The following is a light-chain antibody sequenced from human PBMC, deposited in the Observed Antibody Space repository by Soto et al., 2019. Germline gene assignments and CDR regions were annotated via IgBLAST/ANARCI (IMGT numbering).Light chain of an antibody. CDR2: AAS. V-gene: IGKV1-39*01. CDR3: QESYSTPYT. J-gene: IGKJ2*01. CDR1: QSISTY. Sequence: DIQITQSPSSLSSSLGDRVTITCLSSQSISTYLNWYQQKPGKAPKLLIYAASSLQSGVPSRFSGSGSGTDFTLTISSLQPEDFATYFCQESYSTPYTFGLGTKVDIK.